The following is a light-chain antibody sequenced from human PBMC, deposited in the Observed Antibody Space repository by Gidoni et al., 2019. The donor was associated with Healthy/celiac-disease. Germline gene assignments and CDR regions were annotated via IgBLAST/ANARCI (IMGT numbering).Light chain of an antibody. J-gene: IGKJ1*01. V-gene: IGKV1-5*01. Sequence: DIQMTQSPSTLSASVGDRVTITCRASQSSSSWLAWYQQKPGKAPKLLIYDASSLESGVPSRFSGSGSGTEFTLPISSLQPDDFATYYCQQYNSYSQTFGQGTKVEIK. CDR2: DAS. CDR1: QSSSSW. CDR3: QQYNSYSQT.